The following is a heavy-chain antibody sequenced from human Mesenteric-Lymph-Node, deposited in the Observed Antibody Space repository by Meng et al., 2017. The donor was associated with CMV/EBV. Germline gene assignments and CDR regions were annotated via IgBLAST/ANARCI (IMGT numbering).Heavy chain of an antibody. CDR2: IIPSLGTA. D-gene: IGHD3-3*01. Sequence: TFRRNAMSWVRQAPGQGLEWMGGIIPSLGTANYSQKFQGRVILTTDESTNTAYMELSSLRSDDTAVYYCARPIFWRGYHTPTLFDPWGQGTLVTVSS. CDR1: TFRRNA. J-gene: IGHJ5*02. V-gene: IGHV1-69*05. CDR3: ARPIFWRGYHTPTLFDP.